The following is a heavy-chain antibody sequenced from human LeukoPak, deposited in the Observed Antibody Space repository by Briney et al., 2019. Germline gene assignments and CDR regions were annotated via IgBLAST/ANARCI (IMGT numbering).Heavy chain of an antibody. V-gene: IGHV3-30*01. CDR3: AREAYYDFWSGYHYYFDY. J-gene: IGHJ4*02. D-gene: IGHD3-3*01. CDR1: GFTFSSYA. CDR2: ISYGGSNK. Sequence: GGSLRLSCAASGFTFSSYAMHWVRQAPGKGLEGVAVISYGGSNKYYGDSVKGRFTISRDNYKNTLYLQMNSLRAEDTAVYCCAREAYYDFWSGYHYYFDYWGQGTLVTVSS.